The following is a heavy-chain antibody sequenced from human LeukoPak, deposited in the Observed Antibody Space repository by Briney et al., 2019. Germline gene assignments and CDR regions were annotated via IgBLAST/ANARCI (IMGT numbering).Heavy chain of an antibody. D-gene: IGHD2-2*01. J-gene: IGHJ6*02. Sequence: AASVKVSCKASGGTFSSYAISWVRQAPGQGLEWMGGIIPIFGTANYAQKFQGRVTITADESTSTAYMELSSLRSEDTAVYYCARDQPQDIVVVPAAIDYYYYGMDVWGQGTTVTVSS. CDR1: GGTFSSYA. CDR2: IIPIFGTA. V-gene: IGHV1-69*13. CDR3: ARDQPQDIVVVPAAIDYYYYGMDV.